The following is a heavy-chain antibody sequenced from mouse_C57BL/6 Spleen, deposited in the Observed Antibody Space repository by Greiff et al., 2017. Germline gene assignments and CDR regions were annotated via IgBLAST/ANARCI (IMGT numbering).Heavy chain of an antibody. J-gene: IGHJ2*01. CDR3: SRDHPNWDLDY. Sequence: EVQGVESGGGLVKPGGYLKLSCAASGFTFSSYAMSWVRQTPEKRLEWVATISDGGSYTYYPDNVKGRFTISRDNDKNNLYLQMSHLKSEDTAMYYCSRDHPNWDLDYWGQGTTLTVAT. CDR1: GFTFSSYA. D-gene: IGHD4-1*01. V-gene: IGHV5-4*01. CDR2: ISDGGSYT.